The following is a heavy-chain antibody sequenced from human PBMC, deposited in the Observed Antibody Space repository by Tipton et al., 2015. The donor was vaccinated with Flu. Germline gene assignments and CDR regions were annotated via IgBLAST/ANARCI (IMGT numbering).Heavy chain of an antibody. CDR2: FSGSGGST. CDR3: ARDRVVGAAAGYYYSYYGMDV. CDR1: GFTFSSYA. V-gene: IGHV3-23*01. J-gene: IGHJ6*02. D-gene: IGHD3-10*01. Sequence: GSLRLSCVGSGFTFSSYAMTWVRQVPGKGLEWVPVFSGSGGSTYYADSVKGRITISRDNSKSTLYLQMNSLRVEDTAVYYCARDRVVGAAAGYYYSYYGMDVWGQGATVTVSS.